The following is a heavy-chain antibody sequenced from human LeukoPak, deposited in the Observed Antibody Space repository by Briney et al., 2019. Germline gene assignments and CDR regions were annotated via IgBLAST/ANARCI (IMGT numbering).Heavy chain of an antibody. V-gene: IGHV4-61*08. Sequence: SSQTLSLTCTVSGGSISSGGYYWSWIRQPPGKGLEWIGYIYYSGSTNYNPSLMSRVTLSVDTSKNQFSLKLSSVTAADTAVYYCAREGCSSTSCYGRFDYWGQGTLATVSS. CDR1: GGSISSGGYY. CDR2: IYYSGST. D-gene: IGHD2-2*01. CDR3: AREGCSSTSCYGRFDY. J-gene: IGHJ4*02.